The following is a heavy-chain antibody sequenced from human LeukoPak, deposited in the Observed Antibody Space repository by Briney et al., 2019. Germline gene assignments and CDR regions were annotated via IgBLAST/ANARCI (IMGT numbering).Heavy chain of an antibody. CDR2: IYPGDSDT. J-gene: IGHJ3*02. V-gene: IGHV5-51*01. D-gene: IGHD3-3*01. CDR1: GYSFTSYW. Sequence: GESLKISCKGSGYSFTSYWIGWVRQMPGKGLEWMGIIYPGDSDTRYSPSFQGQVTISADKSISTAHLQWSSLKASDTAMYYCARLPDFWSGYDAFDIWGQGTMVTVSS. CDR3: ARLPDFWSGYDAFDI.